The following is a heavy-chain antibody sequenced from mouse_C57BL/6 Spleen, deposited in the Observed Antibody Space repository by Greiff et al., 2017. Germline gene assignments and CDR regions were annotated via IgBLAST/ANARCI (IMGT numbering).Heavy chain of an antibody. J-gene: IGHJ2*01. CDR1: GYTFTSYW. V-gene: IGHV1-50*01. CDR2: IDPSDSYT. CDR3: AISYAYYFDY. Sequence: QVQLQQPGAELVKPGASVKLSCKASGYTFTSYWMQWVKQRPGQGLEWIGEIDPSDSYTNYNQKFKGKATWTVDTSSSTAYMQLSSLTSEDSAVYYCAISYAYYFDYWGQGTTLTVSS. D-gene: IGHD1-1*01.